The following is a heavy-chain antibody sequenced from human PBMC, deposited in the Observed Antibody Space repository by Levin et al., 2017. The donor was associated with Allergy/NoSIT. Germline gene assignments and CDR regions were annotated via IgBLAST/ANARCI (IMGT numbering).Heavy chain of an antibody. CDR2: ISYDGSNK. V-gene: IGHV3-30-3*01. D-gene: IGHD6-6*01. Sequence: GGSLRLSCAASGFTFNSYAMHWVRQAPGKGLEWVAVISYDGSNKYYADSVKGRFTISRDSSKNTLYLQMNSLIAEDTAVYYCARAEYSSSPPQDYWGQGTLVTVSS. J-gene: IGHJ4*02. CDR3: ARAEYSSSPPQDY. CDR1: GFTFNSYA.